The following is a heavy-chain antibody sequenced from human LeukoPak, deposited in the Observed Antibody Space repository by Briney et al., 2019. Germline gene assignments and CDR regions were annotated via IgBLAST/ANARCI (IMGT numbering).Heavy chain of an antibody. CDR3: ARIGVRDGYSRDDY. J-gene: IGHJ4*02. CDR1: GYTFTAYY. CDR2: INPNDGIT. Sequence: GASVKVSFKAFGYTFTAYYLHWARQAPGQGLEWVGMINPNDGITTYAQKFQGRVTMTRDTSTSTVYMELSSLRFEHTAVYYCARIGVRDGYSRDDYWGRGTLVTVSS. D-gene: IGHD5-24*01. V-gene: IGHV1-46*01.